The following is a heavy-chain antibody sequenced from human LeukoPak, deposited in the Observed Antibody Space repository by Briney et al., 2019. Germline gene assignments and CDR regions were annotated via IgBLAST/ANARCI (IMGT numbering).Heavy chain of an antibody. D-gene: IGHD3-10*01. CDR3: ARVRSSGSPLDY. J-gene: IGHJ4*02. CDR2: ISKSSSST. Sequence: GGSLRLSRAASGFTFSDYYVSWIRQAPGKGLEWVSYISKSSSSTNYADSVKGRFSISRDNAKNSLYLQLNSLTVEDTAVYYCARVRSSGSPLDYWGQGTLVTVSS. V-gene: IGHV3-11*05. CDR1: GFTFSDYY.